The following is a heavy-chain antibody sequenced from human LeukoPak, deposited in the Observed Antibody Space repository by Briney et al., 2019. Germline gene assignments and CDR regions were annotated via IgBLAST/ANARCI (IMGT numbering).Heavy chain of an antibody. V-gene: IGHV1-69*13. CDR2: IIPIFGTA. D-gene: IGHD3-16*01. J-gene: IGHJ1*01. CDR1: GGTFSSYA. CDR3: ARDNLGAGNNFQH. Sequence: SVKVSCKASGGTFSSYAISWVRQAPGQGLEWMGGIIPIFGTANYAQKFQGRVTITADESTSTAYMEPSSLRSEDTAVYYCARDNLGAGNNFQHWGQGTLVTVSS.